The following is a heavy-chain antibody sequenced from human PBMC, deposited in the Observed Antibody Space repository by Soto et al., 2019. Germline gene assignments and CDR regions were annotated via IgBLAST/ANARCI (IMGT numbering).Heavy chain of an antibody. CDR3: AREGPKYYDFWSGYYYFDAFDI. CDR1: GGSFSVYY. J-gene: IGHJ3*02. V-gene: IGHV4-34*01. CDR2: INHSGST. D-gene: IGHD3-3*01. Sequence: SETLSLTCAVYGGSFSVYYWSWIRKPAGHGMEWIGEINHSGSTNYNPSLKSRVTISVDTSKNQFSLKLSSVTAADTAVYYCAREGPKYYDFWSGYYYFDAFDIWGQGTVVS.